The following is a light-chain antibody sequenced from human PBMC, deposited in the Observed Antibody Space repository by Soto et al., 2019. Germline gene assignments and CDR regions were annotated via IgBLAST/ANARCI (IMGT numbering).Light chain of an antibody. Sequence: QSVLTQPPSVSGAPGQRVTISCTGSSXXIXAGYDVHWYQQLPGTAPKLLIYGNSNRPSGVPDRFSGSKSGTSASLAITGXXXXXXXXXXXQSYDSSLSGHVVFGGGTKVTVL. CDR2: GNS. J-gene: IGLJ2*01. CDR1: SXXIXAGYD. V-gene: IGLV1-40*01. CDR3: QSYDSSLSGHVV.